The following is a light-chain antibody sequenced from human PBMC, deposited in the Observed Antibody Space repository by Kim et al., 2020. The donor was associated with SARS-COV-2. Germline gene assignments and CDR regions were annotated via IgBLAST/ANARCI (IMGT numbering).Light chain of an antibody. CDR1: QRFSSR. V-gene: IGKV3-15*01. CDR3: QQYDNWPPT. J-gene: IGKJ1*01. CDR2: GAS. Sequence: VSAGESVTATLMASQRFSSRLALYQQKPGQALRLLNYGASTRATGIPPRFSGSESGTEFTLTISSLQSEDFAVYHCQQYDNWPPTFGQGTKVDIK.